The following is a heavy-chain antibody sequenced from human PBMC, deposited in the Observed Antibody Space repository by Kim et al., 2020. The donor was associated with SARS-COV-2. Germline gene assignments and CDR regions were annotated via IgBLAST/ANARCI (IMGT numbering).Heavy chain of an antibody. D-gene: IGHD5-12*01. CDR3: AREGEDGYNYFDY. Sequence: GGSLRLSCAASGFTFSSYSMNWVRQAPGKGLEWVSSISSSSSYIYYADSVKGRFTISRDNAKNSLYLQMNSLRAEDTAVYYCAREGEDGYNYFDYWGQGTLVTVSS. CDR1: GFTFSSYS. CDR2: ISSSSSYI. V-gene: IGHV3-21*01. J-gene: IGHJ4*02.